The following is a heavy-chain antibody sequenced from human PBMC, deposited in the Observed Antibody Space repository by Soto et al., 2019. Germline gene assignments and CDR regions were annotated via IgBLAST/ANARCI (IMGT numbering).Heavy chain of an antibody. CDR1: GYTFTTYG. CDR2: ISAYNGNT. CDR3: ASRGGGAYYYDSSGYSNDAFDI. Sequence: GXSVKVSCRAAGYTFTTYGCSWVRHAPGQGLEWMWWISAYNGNTNYAQKLQGRVTMTTDTSTSTAYMELRSLRSDDTAVYYCASRGGGAYYYDSSGYSNDAFDIWGQGTMVTVSS. V-gene: IGHV1-18*01. J-gene: IGHJ3*02. D-gene: IGHD3-22*01.